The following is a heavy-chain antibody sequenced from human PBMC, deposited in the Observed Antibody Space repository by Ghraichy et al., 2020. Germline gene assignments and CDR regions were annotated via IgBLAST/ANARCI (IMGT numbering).Heavy chain of an antibody. CDR2: ISYGGRT. V-gene: IGHV4-59*02. D-gene: IGHD1-1*01. CDR3: ARDASNAVNGLFYGVDV. J-gene: IGHJ6*02. Sequence: SETLSLTCTVSGGSVSSYFWTWIRQPPGKGLEWIGQISYGGRTNYNPSLKSRLTISVDTSKNQFSLKLTSVTAADTAVYYCARDASNAVNGLFYGVDVWGRVTTVTVSS. CDR1: GGSVSSYF.